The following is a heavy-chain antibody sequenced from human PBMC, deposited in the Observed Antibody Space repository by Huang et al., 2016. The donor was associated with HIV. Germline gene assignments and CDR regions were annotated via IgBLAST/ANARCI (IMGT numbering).Heavy chain of an antibody. CDR1: GFTFDDYD. D-gene: IGHD3-16*02. V-gene: IGHV3-9*01. Sequence: EVQLVESGGGLVQPGRSLRLSCAASGFTFDDYDMHWVRQAPGKVLGWVSGISWNSGNIGYAGSVNGRFTISRDNAKNSLYLQMNSLRAEDTALYYCAKDSGYDYVWGSYRPLEYWGQGTLVTVSS. CDR2: ISWNSGNI. CDR3: AKDSGYDYVWGSYRPLEY. J-gene: IGHJ4*02.